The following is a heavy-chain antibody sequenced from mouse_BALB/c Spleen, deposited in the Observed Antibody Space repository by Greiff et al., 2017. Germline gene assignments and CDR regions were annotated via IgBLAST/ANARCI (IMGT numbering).Heavy chain of an antibody. V-gene: IGHV3-2*02. J-gene: IGHJ3*01. CDR3: ASSYYYGSSHFAY. CDR1: GYSITSDYA. Sequence: EVQLVESGPGLVKPSQSLSLTCTVTGYSITSDYAWNWIRQFPGNKLEWMGYISYSGSTSYNPSLKSRISITRDTSKNQFFLQLNSVTTEDTATYYCASSYYYGSSHFAYWGQGTLVTVSA. CDR2: ISYSGST. D-gene: IGHD1-1*01.